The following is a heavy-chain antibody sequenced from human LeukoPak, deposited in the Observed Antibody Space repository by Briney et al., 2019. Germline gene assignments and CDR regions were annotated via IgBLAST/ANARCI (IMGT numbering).Heavy chain of an antibody. CDR1: GFTFSSYA. CDR2: LSGSGGIT. CDR3: AKRYYGSGSYYAFDI. Sequence: GGSLRLSCAASGFTFSSYAMSWVRQAPGKGLEWVSRLSGSGGITYYADSVKGRFTISRDNSKNTLYLQMHSLRADDTAVYYCAKRYYGSGSYYAFDIWGQGTMVTVSS. J-gene: IGHJ3*02. V-gene: IGHV3-23*01. D-gene: IGHD3-10*01.